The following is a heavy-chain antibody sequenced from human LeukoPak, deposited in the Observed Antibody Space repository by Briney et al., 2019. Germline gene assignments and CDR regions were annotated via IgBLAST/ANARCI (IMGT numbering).Heavy chain of an antibody. CDR3: ARDQGESSGWFDY. CDR1: GFTFSSYA. Sequence: QPGRSLRLSFAASGFTFSSYAMHWVRQAPGKGLEWVAVISYDGSNKYYADSVKGRFTISRDNSKNTLYLQMNSLRAEDTAVYYCARDQGESSGWFDYWGQGTLVTVSS. J-gene: IGHJ4*02. V-gene: IGHV3-30*01. D-gene: IGHD6-19*01. CDR2: ISYDGSNK.